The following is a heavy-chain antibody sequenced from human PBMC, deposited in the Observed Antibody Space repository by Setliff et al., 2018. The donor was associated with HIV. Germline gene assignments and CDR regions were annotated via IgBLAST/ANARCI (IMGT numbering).Heavy chain of an antibody. CDR1: GHTFSDYG. Sequence: GASVKVSCKASGHTFSDYGISWMRQAPGQGFEWLGWINAYNGDTNYAPKFQGRVTMTRGKSTSTAYMELRSLRSDDTAVYYCGRDRGWDRRYFEYWGQGTLVTVSS. D-gene: IGHD1-26*01. J-gene: IGHJ4*02. CDR2: INAYNGDT. V-gene: IGHV1-18*01. CDR3: GRDRGWDRRYFEY.